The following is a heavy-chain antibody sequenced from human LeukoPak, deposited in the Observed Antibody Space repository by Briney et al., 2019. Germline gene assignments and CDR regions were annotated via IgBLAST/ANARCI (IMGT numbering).Heavy chain of an antibody. J-gene: IGHJ4*02. CDR1: GLTFSSYG. D-gene: IGHD2-2*01. Sequence: GGSLRLSCAASGLTFSSYGMHWVRQATGKGLEWVAFIRYDGSNKYYADSVKGRFTISRDNSKNTLYLQMNGLRAEDTDVYYCAKDRGTSVVPCVWGQGTLVSVSS. CDR3: AKDRGTSVVPCV. V-gene: IGHV3-30*02. CDR2: IRYDGSNK.